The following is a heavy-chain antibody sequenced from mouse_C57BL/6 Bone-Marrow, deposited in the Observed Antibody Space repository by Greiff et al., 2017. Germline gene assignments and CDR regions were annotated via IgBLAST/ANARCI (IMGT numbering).Heavy chain of an antibody. Sequence: EVKLVESGAELVRPGASVKLSCTASGFNIKDDYMHWVKQRPEQGLEWIGWIDPENGDTEYASKFQGKATITADTSSNTAYLQLSSLTSEDTAVYYCTTSITTVGAYWGQGTLVTVSA. J-gene: IGHJ3*01. CDR1: GFNIKDDY. D-gene: IGHD1-1*01. CDR3: TTSITTVGAY. V-gene: IGHV14-4*01. CDR2: IDPENGDT.